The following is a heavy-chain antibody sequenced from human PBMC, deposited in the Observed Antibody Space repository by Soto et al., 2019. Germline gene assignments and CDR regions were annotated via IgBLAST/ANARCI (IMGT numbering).Heavy chain of an antibody. CDR3: AKDGGPVYCNSPGCSAKHFDY. J-gene: IGHJ4*02. CDR2: ISGTGDDT. V-gene: IGHV3-23*01. Sequence: GGSLRLSCVASGFTFSNYVMTWVRQAPGKGLEWVSSISGTGDDTYYAGSVKGRFAISRDNSKNTLYLQMNSLRAEDTAVYYCAKDGGPVYCNSPGCSAKHFDYWGQGTLVTVSS. CDR1: GFTFSNYV. D-gene: IGHD2-2*01.